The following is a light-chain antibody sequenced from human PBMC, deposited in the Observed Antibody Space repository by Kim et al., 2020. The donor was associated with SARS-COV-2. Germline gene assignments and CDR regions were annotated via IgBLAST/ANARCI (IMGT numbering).Light chain of an antibody. CDR3: QQYGSSLRLT. V-gene: IGKV3-20*01. J-gene: IGKJ4*01. CDR1: QSVSSSY. CDR2: GAS. Sequence: EIVLTQSPGTLSWSPGERATLSCRASQSVSSSYLAWYQQKPGQAPRLLIYGASSRATGIPDRFSGSGSGTDFTLTISRLEPEDFAVYYCQQYGSSLRLTFGGGTKVEIK.